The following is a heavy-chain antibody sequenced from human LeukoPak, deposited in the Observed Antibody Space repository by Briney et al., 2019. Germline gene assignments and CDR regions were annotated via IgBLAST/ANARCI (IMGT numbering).Heavy chain of an antibody. Sequence: PSQTLSLTCTVSGGSISSGDYYWSWIRQPPGKGLEWIGYIYYSGSTYYNPSLKSRVTISVDTSKNQFSLKLSSVTAADTAVYYCARGGHLDDFWSGYYFCWGQGTLVTVSS. J-gene: IGHJ4*02. CDR1: GGSISSGDYY. V-gene: IGHV4-30-4*08. CDR3: ARGGHLDDFWSGYYFC. D-gene: IGHD3-3*01. CDR2: IYYSGST.